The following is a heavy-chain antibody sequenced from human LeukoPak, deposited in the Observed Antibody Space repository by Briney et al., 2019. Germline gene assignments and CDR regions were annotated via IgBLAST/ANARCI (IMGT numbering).Heavy chain of an antibody. CDR3: ARDPLVGVRITGTVWFDP. CDR1: GYTFTGYY. CDR2: INPNSGGT. Sequence: APVKVSCKASGYTFTGYYMHWVRQAPGQGLEWMGRINPNSGGTNYAQKFQGRVTMTRDTSISTAYMELSRLRSDDTAVYYCARDPLVGVRITGTVWFDPWGQGTLVTVSS. V-gene: IGHV1-2*06. D-gene: IGHD1-7*01. J-gene: IGHJ5*02.